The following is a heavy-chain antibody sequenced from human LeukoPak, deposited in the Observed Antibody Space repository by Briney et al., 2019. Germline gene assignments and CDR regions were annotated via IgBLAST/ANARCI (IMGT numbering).Heavy chain of an antibody. CDR3: ARDGMALYRRDYLDS. CDR1: GFTFSSYT. CDR2: ISYHGVNK. Sequence: GESLRLSCAASGFTFSSYTMHWVRQAPGKGLERVADISYHGVNKHYADSVEGRFTISRDNSKNTLLLQMNTLRGADTAVYYCARDGMALYRRDYLDSWGQGTLVTVSS. D-gene: IGHD2-2*02. V-gene: IGHV3-30-3*01. J-gene: IGHJ4*02.